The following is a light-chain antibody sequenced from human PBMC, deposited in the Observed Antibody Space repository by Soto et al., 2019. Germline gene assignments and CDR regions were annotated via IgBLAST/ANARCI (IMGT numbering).Light chain of an antibody. CDR2: EVS. J-gene: IGLJ1*01. CDR1: SSDVGGYDY. V-gene: IGLV2-14*01. Sequence: QSALTQPASVSGSPGQSITISCTGTSSDVGGYDYVSWYQQHPGKAPKLLIYEVSHRLSGVSNRFSGSRSGNTASLTISGLQAEDEADYYCSSYTSSSTLVFGTGTKVTVL. CDR3: SSYTSSSTLV.